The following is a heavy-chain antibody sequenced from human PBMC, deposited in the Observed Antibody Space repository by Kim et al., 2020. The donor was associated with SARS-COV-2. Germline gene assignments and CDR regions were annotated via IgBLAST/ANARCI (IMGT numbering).Heavy chain of an antibody. CDR1: GGSISSSSYY. Sequence: SETLSLTCTVSGGSISSSSYYWGWIRQPPGKGLEWIGSIYYSGSTYYNPSLKSRVTISVDTSKNQFSLKLSSVTAADTAVYYCASSGVVRDYWGQGTLVTVSS. CDR3: ASSGVVRDY. V-gene: IGHV4-39*01. J-gene: IGHJ4*02. D-gene: IGHD3-3*01. CDR2: IYYSGST.